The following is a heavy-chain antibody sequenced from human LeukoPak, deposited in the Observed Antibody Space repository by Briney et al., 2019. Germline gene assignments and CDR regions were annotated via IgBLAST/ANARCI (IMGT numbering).Heavy chain of an antibody. CDR3: ASKYYYDSSGYDAFDI. CDR2: IYHSGST. Sequence: KASETLSLTCAVSGGSISSGGYSWSWIRQPLGKGLEWIGYIYHSGSTYYNPSLKSRVTISVDRSKNQFSLKLSSVTAADTAVYYCASKYYYDSSGYDAFDIWGQGTMVTVSS. CDR1: GGSISSGGYS. J-gene: IGHJ3*02. V-gene: IGHV4-30-2*01. D-gene: IGHD3-22*01.